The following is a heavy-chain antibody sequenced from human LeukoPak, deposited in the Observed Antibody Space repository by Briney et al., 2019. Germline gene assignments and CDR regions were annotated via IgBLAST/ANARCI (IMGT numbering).Heavy chain of an antibody. CDR2: IYSGGST. CDR1: GFTFSSYG. J-gene: IGHJ4*02. V-gene: IGHV3-66*01. Sequence: GGSLRLSCAASGFTFSSYGMHWVRQAPGKGLEWVSVIYSGGSTYYADSVKGRFTISRDNSKNTLYLQMNSLRAEDTAVYYCARDPEYYYDSSGSIYWDQGTLVTVSS. CDR3: ARDPEYYYDSSGSIY. D-gene: IGHD3-22*01.